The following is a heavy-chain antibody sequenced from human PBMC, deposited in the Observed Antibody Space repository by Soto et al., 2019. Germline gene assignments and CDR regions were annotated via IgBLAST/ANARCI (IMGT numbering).Heavy chain of an antibody. D-gene: IGHD1-1*01. CDR2: IYYSGST. Sequence: SETLSLTCAVSGYSISSSNWWGWIRQPPGKGLEWIGYIYYSGSTYYNPSLKSRVTMSVDTSKNQFSLKLSSVTAVDTAVYYCARIGYPYYFDYWGQGTLVTVSS. V-gene: IGHV4-28*01. J-gene: IGHJ4*02. CDR1: GYSISSSNW. CDR3: ARIGYPYYFDY.